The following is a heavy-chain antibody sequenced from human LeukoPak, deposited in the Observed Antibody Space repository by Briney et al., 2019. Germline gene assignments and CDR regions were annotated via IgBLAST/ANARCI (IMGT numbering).Heavy chain of an antibody. CDR3: ARQVGGSKQVDY. CDR2: LFYTGVT. CDR1: GGSLSDSNYS. J-gene: IGHJ4*02. Sequence: SSETLSLTCTVSGGSLSDSNYSWAWIRQPPGKGLEWLGSLFYTGVTYYNPSLKSRVTISVDTSKNQFSLKLSSVTAPDTAVYYCARQVGGSKQVDYWGQGTLVTVSS. D-gene: IGHD1-26*01. V-gene: IGHV4-39*01.